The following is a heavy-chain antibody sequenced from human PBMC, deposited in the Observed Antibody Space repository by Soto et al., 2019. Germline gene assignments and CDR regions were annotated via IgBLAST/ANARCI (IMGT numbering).Heavy chain of an antibody. V-gene: IGHV4-61*01. CDR1: GGSVSSGSYY. CDR3: ARRKSTSRFHWFDP. Sequence: ETLSLTCTVSGGSVSSGSYYWRWIRQPPGKGLEWLGHMYYSGCTNYKNSLNSRVTIPVDTSKNQFYLKLSSVTAADTAVYYCARRKSTSRFHWFDPWGQGTLVTVS. D-gene: IGHD2-2*01. J-gene: IGHJ5*02. CDR2: MYYSGCT.